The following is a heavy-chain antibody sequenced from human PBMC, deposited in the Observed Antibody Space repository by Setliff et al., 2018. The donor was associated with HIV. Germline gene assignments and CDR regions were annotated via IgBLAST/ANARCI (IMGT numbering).Heavy chain of an antibody. Sequence: ASVKVSCKASGYTFTSYSMNWVRQAPGQGLEWMGWINTNTGNPTYAQGFTGRFVFSLDTSVSTAYLQISSLKAEDTAVYYCARARTGYCSGGSCYSGYYYYMDVWGKGTTVTVSS. V-gene: IGHV7-4-1*02. CDR2: INTNTGNP. D-gene: IGHD2-15*01. CDR1: GYTFTSYS. CDR3: ARARTGYCSGGSCYSGYYYYMDV. J-gene: IGHJ6*03.